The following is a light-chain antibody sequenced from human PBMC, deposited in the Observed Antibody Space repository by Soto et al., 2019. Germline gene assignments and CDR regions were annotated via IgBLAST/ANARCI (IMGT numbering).Light chain of an antibody. CDR2: GAS. Sequence: EIVMTQSPATLSVSPGERATLSCRASQSVSSKLAWYQQKPGQGPSLLIYGASTRATGIPARFSGSGSGTDFTLTISSLQSEDVAVYYCQHYSTWLWTFGQGTKVEIK. CDR1: QSVSSK. CDR3: QHYSTWLWT. V-gene: IGKV3-15*01. J-gene: IGKJ1*01.